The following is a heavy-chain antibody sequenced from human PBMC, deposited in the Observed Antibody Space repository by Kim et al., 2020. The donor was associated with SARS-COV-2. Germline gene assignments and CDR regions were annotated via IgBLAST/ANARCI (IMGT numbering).Heavy chain of an antibody. D-gene: IGHD3-3*01. CDR2: IKQDGSEK. J-gene: IGHJ6*02. V-gene: IGHV3-7*01. CDR3: ATLNFWSGYFESYYYGMDV. CDR1: GFTFSSYW. Sequence: GGSLRLSCAASGFTFSSYWMSWVRQAPGKGLEWVANIKQDGSEKYYVDSVKGRFTISRDNAKNSLYLQMNSLRAEDTAVYYCATLNFWSGYFESYYYGMDVWGQGTTVTVSS.